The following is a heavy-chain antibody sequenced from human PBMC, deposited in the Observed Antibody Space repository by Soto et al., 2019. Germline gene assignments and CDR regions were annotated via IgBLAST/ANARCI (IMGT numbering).Heavy chain of an antibody. CDR1: GGSISSGDYY. D-gene: IGHD2-8*01. V-gene: IGHV4-30-4*01. CDR3: ARDNGVGP. CDR2: IYDSGST. Sequence: QVQLQESGPGLVKPSQTLSLTCTVSGGSISSGDYYWSWIRQPPGKGLEWIGYIYDSGSTYYNSSLKSRVNITRDTSMNQSSLKLTSVTAADTAVYYCARDNGVGPWGQGTLVTVSS. J-gene: IGHJ5*02.